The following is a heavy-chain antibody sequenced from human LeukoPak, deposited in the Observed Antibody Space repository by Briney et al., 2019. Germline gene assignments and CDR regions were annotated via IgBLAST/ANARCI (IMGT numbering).Heavy chain of an antibody. Sequence: GSLRLSCAASGLTGSHNYMSWVRQAPGKGLEWVSVIYSGGSTYYADSVKGRFTISRDTSKNTLSLQMNSLRAEDTAVYYCASLSLGHYWGQGTLVTVSS. CDR3: ASLSLGHY. J-gene: IGHJ4*02. CDR2: IYSGGST. CDR1: GLTGSHNY. V-gene: IGHV3-53*01. D-gene: IGHD6-6*01.